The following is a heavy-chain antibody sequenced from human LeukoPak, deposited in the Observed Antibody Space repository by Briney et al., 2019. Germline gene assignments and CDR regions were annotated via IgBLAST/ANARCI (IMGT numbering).Heavy chain of an antibody. J-gene: IGHJ3*02. Sequence: PGRSLRLSCAASGFTFNSFGMHWVRQGPGKGLEWVAVISYDGSNKYFADSVKGRFTISRDNSKNTLYLQMNSLRAEDTAVYYCAKDYDSSGWAAFDIWGQGTMVTVSS. D-gene: IGHD3-22*01. V-gene: IGHV3-30*18. CDR1: GFTFNSFG. CDR2: ISYDGSNK. CDR3: AKDYDSSGWAAFDI.